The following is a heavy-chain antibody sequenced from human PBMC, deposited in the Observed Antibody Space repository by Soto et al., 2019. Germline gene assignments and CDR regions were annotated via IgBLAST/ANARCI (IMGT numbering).Heavy chain of an antibody. CDR3: ARDLACSGGSCYYDAFDI. CDR1: GFTVSSNY. Sequence: EVQLVESGGGLVQPGGSLRLSCAASGFTVSSNYMSWVRQAPGKGLEWVSVIYSGGSTYYADSVKGRFTISRDNSKNTLYLQMNSLRAEDTAVYYCARDLACSGGSCYYDAFDIWGQGTMVTVSS. V-gene: IGHV3-66*01. D-gene: IGHD2-15*01. CDR2: IYSGGST. J-gene: IGHJ3*02.